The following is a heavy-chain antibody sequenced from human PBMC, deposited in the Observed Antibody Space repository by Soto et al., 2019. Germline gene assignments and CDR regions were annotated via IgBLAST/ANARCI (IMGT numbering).Heavy chain of an antibody. CDR1: GIPLSRDW. D-gene: IGHD2-21*02. CDR3: AKLLNGVTALDY. J-gene: IGHJ4*02. CDR2: IKPDGSGE. Sequence: GGSLRLSCTASGIPLSRDWMTWVRQAPGKGLEWVASIKPDGSGEYYLDSVKGRFTISRDNTKNSLYLQANSLRAEDTAMYFCAKLLNGVTALDYWGQGTLVTVSS. V-gene: IGHV3-7*01.